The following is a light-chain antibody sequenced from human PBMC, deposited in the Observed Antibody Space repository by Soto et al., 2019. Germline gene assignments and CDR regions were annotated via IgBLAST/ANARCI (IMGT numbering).Light chain of an antibody. CDR1: QSISTY. CDR2: AAS. V-gene: IGKV1-39*01. CDR3: QQSYRTPPVM. J-gene: IGKJ1*01. Sequence: DIQMTQSPSSLSVSVGDRVTITCRASQSISTYLNWYQQKPGRAPKLLIYAASSLQSGVPSRFSGSGSGTDFTLTISSLQPEDFAAYYCQQSYRTPPVMFGQGTKVEIK.